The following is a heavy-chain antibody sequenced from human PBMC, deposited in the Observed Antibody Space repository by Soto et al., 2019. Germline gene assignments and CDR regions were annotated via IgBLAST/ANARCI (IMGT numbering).Heavy chain of an antibody. CDR1: GGTFGNFI. CDR3: ARCVKYSRSLSYHPGMEV. J-gene: IGHJ6*02. V-gene: IGHV1-69*13. Sequence: SVKVSCKASGGTFGNFIMNWVRQTPGQGLEWMGGIVPMLGTPTYAEKFKGRVRISATGSTSATYMELTSLRSEDTAIYYCARCVKYSRSLSYHPGMEVLGQGTTVTASS. CDR2: IVPMLGTP. D-gene: IGHD1-26*01.